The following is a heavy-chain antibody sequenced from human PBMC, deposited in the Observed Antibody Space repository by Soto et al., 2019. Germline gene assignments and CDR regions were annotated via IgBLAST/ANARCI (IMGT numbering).Heavy chain of an antibody. V-gene: IGHV4-28*01. CDR3: ARREIQGPIDY. CDR1: GYSISSSNW. CDR2: IYYSGTT. Sequence: QVQLQESGPGLVKPSATLSLTCAVSGYSISSSNWWGWIRKPPGKGLEWIGCIYYSGTTYYNPSLKRRVTMSVDTYENQVTQKLTSVTDVDTAVYYCARREIQGPIDYWGQGTLVTVSS. D-gene: IGHD1-26*01. J-gene: IGHJ4*02.